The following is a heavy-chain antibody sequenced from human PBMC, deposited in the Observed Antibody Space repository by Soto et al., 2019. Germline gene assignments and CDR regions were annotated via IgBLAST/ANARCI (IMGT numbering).Heavy chain of an antibody. CDR1: GFTFSSYA. D-gene: IGHD3-3*01. Sequence: PGGSLRLSCAASGFTFSSYAMSWVRQAPGKGLEWVSAISGSGGSTYYADSVKGRFTISRDNSKNTLYLQMNSLRAEDTAVYYCAKEGAIRFLEWLSPHQVPNWFDPWGQGTLVTVSS. V-gene: IGHV3-23*01. J-gene: IGHJ5*02. CDR3: AKEGAIRFLEWLSPHQVPNWFDP. CDR2: ISGSGGST.